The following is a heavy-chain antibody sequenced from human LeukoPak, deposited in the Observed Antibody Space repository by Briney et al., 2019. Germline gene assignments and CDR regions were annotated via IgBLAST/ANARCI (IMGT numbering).Heavy chain of an antibody. Sequence: SETLSLTCTVSGYSISSGDYWGWIRQPPGKGLEWIGSIYHSGSTYYNPSLKSRVTISVDTSKNQFSLKLSSVTAADTAVYYCATKNRGYSYGVTYWYFDLWGRGTLVTVSS. J-gene: IGHJ2*01. CDR3: ATKNRGYSYGVTYWYFDL. V-gene: IGHV4-38-2*02. CDR2: IYHSGST. CDR1: GYSISSGDY. D-gene: IGHD5-18*01.